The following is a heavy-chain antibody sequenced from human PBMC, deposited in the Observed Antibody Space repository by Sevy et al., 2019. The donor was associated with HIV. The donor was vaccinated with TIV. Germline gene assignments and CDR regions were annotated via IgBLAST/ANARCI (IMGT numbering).Heavy chain of an antibody. Sequence: GRSLRLSCAASHYTFSSYTMHWVRQAPGKGLEWVALISYDGSNKNYADSVKGRFTISRDNSKNTLYLQMNSLRAEDTAVYYCARDQHDYGGNLRTGWFDPWGQGTLVTVSS. D-gene: IGHD4-17*01. V-gene: IGHV3-30-3*01. CDR2: ISYDGSNK. J-gene: IGHJ5*02. CDR1: HYTFSSYT. CDR3: ARDQHDYGGNLRTGWFDP.